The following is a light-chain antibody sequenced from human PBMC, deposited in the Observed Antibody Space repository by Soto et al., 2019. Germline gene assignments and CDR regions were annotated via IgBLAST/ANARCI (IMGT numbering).Light chain of an antibody. V-gene: IGLV2-14*01. CDR3: SSYTSSSTYV. Sequence: QSVLTQPASVSGSPGQSIAISCTGSSSDVGGYNYVAWYQQHPGKAPKLMIYDVTNRPSGVSNRFSASESGNTASLTISGLQAEDEADYYCSSYTSSSTYVFGTGTKLTVL. CDR1: SSDVGGYNY. CDR2: DVT. J-gene: IGLJ1*01.